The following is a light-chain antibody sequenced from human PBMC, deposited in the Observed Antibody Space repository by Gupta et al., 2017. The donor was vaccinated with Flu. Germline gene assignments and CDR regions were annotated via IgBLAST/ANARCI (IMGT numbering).Light chain of an antibody. J-gene: IGKJ4*01. Sequence: PSTLSASVGDRVTITCRASQNINNLLAWYQQKPGKAPNLLIYKASTLESGVPSRFSGSGSGTEFTLTISSLQPDDFATYYCQQDNSYILTFGGGTKVEIK. V-gene: IGKV1-5*03. CDR3: QQDNSYILT. CDR1: QNINNL. CDR2: KAS.